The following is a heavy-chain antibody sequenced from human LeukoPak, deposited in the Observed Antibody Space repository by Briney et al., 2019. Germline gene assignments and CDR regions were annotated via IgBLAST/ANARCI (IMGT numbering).Heavy chain of an antibody. V-gene: IGHV3-21*01. CDR2: IGRSGSYI. CDR1: GFSFSTHG. J-gene: IGHJ5*02. CDR3: ARAEDWFDP. Sequence: GGSLRLSCAASGFSFSTHGMNWVRQGPGKGLEWVSSIGRSGSYIDYADSVKGRFTISRDDAKNSLYLQMNSLRAEDTAVYYCARAEDWFDPWGQGTLVTVSS.